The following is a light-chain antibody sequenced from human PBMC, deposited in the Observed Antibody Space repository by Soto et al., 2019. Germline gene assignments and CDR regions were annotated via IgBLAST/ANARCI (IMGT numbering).Light chain of an antibody. CDR1: QSISSY. CDR2: AAS. J-gene: IGKJ1*01. V-gene: IGKV1-39*01. Sequence: DIQMTQSPSSLSASVGDRVTITCRASQSISSYLNWYQQKPGKAPKLLIYAASSLQSGVPSRFSGSGSGTYFTLTISSLQPEDFATYYCQQSYSTPVGFGQGTKVEIK. CDR3: QQSYSTPVG.